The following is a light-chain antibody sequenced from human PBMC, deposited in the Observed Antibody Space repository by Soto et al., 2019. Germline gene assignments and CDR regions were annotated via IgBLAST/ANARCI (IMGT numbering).Light chain of an antibody. CDR1: QSVSSS. CDR2: GAS. V-gene: IGKV3-20*01. CDR3: QQYGSSGT. Sequence: EIVMTQSPATLSVSPGERATLSCRASQSVSSSLAWYQQKPGQAPRLLIYGASNRATGIPDRFSGSGSETDFTLTISRLEPEDFAVYYCQQYGSSGTFGQGTTVDIK. J-gene: IGKJ1*01.